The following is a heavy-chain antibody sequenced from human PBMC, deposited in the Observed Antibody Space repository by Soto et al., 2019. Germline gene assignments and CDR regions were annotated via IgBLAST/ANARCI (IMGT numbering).Heavy chain of an antibody. V-gene: IGHV1-69*06. CDR1: GGTFSSYA. Sequence: GASVKVSCKASGGTFSSYAISWVRQAPGQGLEWMGGIIPIFGTANYAQKFQGRVTITADKSTSTAYMELSSLRSEDTAVYYCASVPTGTTFYYYYYGMDVWGQGTTVTAP. D-gene: IGHD1-7*01. CDR3: ASVPTGTTFYYYYYGMDV. CDR2: IIPIFGTA. J-gene: IGHJ6*02.